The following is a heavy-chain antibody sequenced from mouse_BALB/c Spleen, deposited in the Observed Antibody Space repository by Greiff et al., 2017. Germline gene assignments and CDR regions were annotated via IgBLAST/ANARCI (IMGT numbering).Heavy chain of an antibody. Sequence: EVQLQQSGGGLVQPGGSRKLSCAASGFTFSSFGMHWVRQAPEKGLEWVAYISSGSSTIYYADTVKGRFTISRDNPKNTLFLQMTSLRSEDTAMYYCARLLRLGAMDYWGQGTSVTVSS. CDR2: ISSGSSTI. J-gene: IGHJ4*01. CDR3: ARLLRLGAMDY. V-gene: IGHV5-17*02. CDR1: GFTFSSFG. D-gene: IGHD1-2*01.